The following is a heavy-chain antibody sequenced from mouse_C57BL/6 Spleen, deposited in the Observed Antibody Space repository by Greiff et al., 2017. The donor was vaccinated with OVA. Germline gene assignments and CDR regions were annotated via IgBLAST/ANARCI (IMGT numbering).Heavy chain of an antibody. D-gene: IGHD1-1*01. CDR2: INPNNGGT. J-gene: IGHJ4*01. V-gene: IGHV1-22*01. Sequence: VHVKQSGPELVKPGASVKMSCKASGYTFTDYNMHWVKQSHGKSLEWIGYINPNNGGTSYNQKFKGKATLTVNKSSSTAYMELRSLTSEDSAVYYCARGPNYYGTAMDYWGQGTSVTVSS. CDR3: ARGPNYYGTAMDY. CDR1: GYTFTDYN.